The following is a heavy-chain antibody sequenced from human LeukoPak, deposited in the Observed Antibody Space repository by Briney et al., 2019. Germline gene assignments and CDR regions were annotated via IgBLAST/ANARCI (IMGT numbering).Heavy chain of an antibody. V-gene: IGHV4-59*08. Sequence: PSETLSLTCTVSGGSISSHYWSWIRQPPGKGLEWIGYIYYSGSTNYNPSLKSRVTISVDTSKNQFSLKLSSVTAADTAVYYCARQYDSSGSIDYWGQGTLVTVSS. CDR1: GGSISSHY. J-gene: IGHJ4*02. CDR2: IYYSGST. CDR3: ARQYDSSGSIDY. D-gene: IGHD3-22*01.